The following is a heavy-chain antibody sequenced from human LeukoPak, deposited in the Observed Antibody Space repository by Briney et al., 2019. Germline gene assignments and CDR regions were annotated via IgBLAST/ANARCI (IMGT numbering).Heavy chain of an antibody. CDR1: GFTFTNYG. Sequence: PGGSLRLSCAAAGFTFTNYGMSWVRQAPGKGLEWVAVVSYAGSNKYYADSVKGRFTISRDNSKNTLYLQMNSLRAEDTAVYYCARNAVAGLYFDYWGQGTLVTVSS. CDR3: ARNAVAGLYFDY. J-gene: IGHJ4*02. CDR2: VSYAGSNK. V-gene: IGHV3-30*03. D-gene: IGHD6-19*01.